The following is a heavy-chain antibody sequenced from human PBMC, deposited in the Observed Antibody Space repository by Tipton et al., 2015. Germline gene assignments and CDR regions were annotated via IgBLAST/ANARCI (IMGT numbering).Heavy chain of an antibody. J-gene: IGHJ6*02. CDR3: ARDQGFYDFWNGYRPYYYYGLDV. CDR1: NGSISSSNW. V-gene: IGHV4-4*02. Sequence: SLRLSCAVSNGSISSSNWWSWVRQPPGKGLEWIGDVYHSGSTNYNLSLKSRVSISVDTSKNQFSLKLSSVTAADTAVYYCARDQGFYDFWNGYRPYYYYGLDVWGQGTTVTVSS. CDR2: VYHSGST. D-gene: IGHD3-3*01.